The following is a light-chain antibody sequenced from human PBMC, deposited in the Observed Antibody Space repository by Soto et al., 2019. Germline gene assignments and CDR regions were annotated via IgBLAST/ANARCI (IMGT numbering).Light chain of an antibody. J-gene: IGKJ1*01. V-gene: IGKV3-20*01. CDR3: QQYGATPRT. CDR2: GAS. CDR1: QSVNSNY. Sequence: EIVLTQSPGTLSLSPGERATLSCRASQSVNSNYLGWSQQKPDQAPRLLIYGASFKATGIPDRFSGSGSGTDFILTISRLEPEDFAVYYCQQYGATPRTFGQGTKVEMK.